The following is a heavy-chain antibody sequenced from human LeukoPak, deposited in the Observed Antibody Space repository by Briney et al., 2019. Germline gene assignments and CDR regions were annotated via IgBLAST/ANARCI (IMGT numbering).Heavy chain of an antibody. Sequence: PSETLSLTCVVYGGSFSGYYWSWIRQPPGKGLEWIGEINHSGSTNYNPSLKSRVTISVDTSKNQFSLKLSSVTAADTAVYYCARVGYDAFDIWGQGTMVTVSS. CDR1: GGSFSGYY. CDR3: ARVGYDAFDI. D-gene: IGHD6-13*01. V-gene: IGHV4-34*01. J-gene: IGHJ3*02. CDR2: INHSGST.